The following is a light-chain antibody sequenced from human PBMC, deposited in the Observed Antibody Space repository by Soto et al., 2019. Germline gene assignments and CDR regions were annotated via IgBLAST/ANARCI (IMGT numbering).Light chain of an antibody. CDR1: QSISRQ. J-gene: IGKJ1*01. CDR2: QAS. V-gene: IGKV1-5*03. Sequence: DIQMTQSPSTLSASVGDRVSITCRASQSISRQLAWYQQKPGKAPNLLIYQASNLETGVPSRFTGSGSGTEFTLTISSLQPDDLASYYCLQYRSYWTFGQGTKVEVK. CDR3: LQYRSYWT.